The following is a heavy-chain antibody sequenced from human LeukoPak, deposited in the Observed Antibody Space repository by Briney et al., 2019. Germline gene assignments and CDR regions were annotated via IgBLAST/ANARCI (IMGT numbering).Heavy chain of an antibody. CDR3: ARHGYSSGWYVPTWFDP. CDR2: IYYSGST. Sequence: PSETLSLTCTVSGGSISSYYWSWIRQPPGKGLEWIGYIYYSGSTNYNPSLKSRVTISVDTSKNQFSLKLSSVPAADTAVYYCARHGYSSGWYVPTWFDPWDQGTLVTVSS. V-gene: IGHV4-59*08. D-gene: IGHD6-19*01. CDR1: GGSISSYY. J-gene: IGHJ5*02.